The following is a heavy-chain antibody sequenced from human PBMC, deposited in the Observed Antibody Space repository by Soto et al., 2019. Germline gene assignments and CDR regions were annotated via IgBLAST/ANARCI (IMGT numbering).Heavy chain of an antibody. CDR3: ARDPPSGATLDWFDS. CDR1: GFSFSSDS. D-gene: IGHD1-26*01. CDR2: ISSSGSFM. J-gene: IGHJ5*01. V-gene: IGHV3-21*01. Sequence: LRLSCAASGFSFSSDSMGWVRQAPGKGLEWVASISSSGSFMNYADSVKGRFTISRDNAKNSLYLQMRSLKDDDTAVYYCARDPPSGATLDWFDSWGQGTLVTVSS.